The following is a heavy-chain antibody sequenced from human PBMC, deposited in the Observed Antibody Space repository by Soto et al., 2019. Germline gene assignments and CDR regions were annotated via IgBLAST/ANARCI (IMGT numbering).Heavy chain of an antibody. CDR2: MNPNSGNT. J-gene: IGHJ5*02. D-gene: IGHD3-3*01. V-gene: IGHV1-8*01. Sequence: ASVKVSCKASGYTFTSYDINWVRQATGQGLEWMGWMNPNSGNTGYAQKFQGRVTMTRNTSISTAYMELSSLRSEDTAVYYCARVSRITIFGGVIISWFDPWGQGTLVTGSS. CDR3: ARVSRITIFGGVIISWFDP. CDR1: GYTFTSYD.